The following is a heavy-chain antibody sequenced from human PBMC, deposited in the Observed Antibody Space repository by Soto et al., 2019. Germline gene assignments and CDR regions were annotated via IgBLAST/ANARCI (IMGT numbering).Heavy chain of an antibody. CDR1: GGSIISSNYY. J-gene: IGHJ4*01. D-gene: IGHD6-25*01. V-gene: IGHV4-39*01. Sequence: QLQLQESGPGLVKPSETLSLTCTVSGGSIISSNYYWGWFGQPQGKGLEWIGSFYYSGNTYYNPSLTSRVTISVDTSKNQFSLKLSSVTAADTAVYYCARQPIPAVDYWGHGTLVTVSS. CDR2: FYYSGNT. CDR3: ARQPIPAVDY.